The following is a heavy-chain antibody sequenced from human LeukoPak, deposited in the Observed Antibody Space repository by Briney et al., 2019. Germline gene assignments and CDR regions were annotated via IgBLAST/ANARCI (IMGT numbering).Heavy chain of an antibody. D-gene: IGHD6-19*01. V-gene: IGHV4-59*08. CDR1: GGSISSYY. J-gene: IGHJ4*02. CDR2: IYYSGST. Sequence: SETLSLTCTVSGGSISSYYWSWIRQPPGRGLEWIGYIYYSGSTNYSPSLKSRATISVDTSKNQFSLKLSSVTATDTAVYYCAASARLVLQESVYWGQGTLVTVSS. CDR3: AASARLVLQESVY.